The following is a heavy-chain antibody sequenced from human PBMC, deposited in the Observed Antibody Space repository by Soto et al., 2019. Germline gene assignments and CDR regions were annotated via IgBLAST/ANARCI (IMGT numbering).Heavy chain of an antibody. CDR1: GFTFSSYA. D-gene: IGHD6-19*01. V-gene: IGHV3-64*02. J-gene: IGHJ5*02. CDR2: ISSNGGST. Sequence: GGSLRLSCAASGFTFSSYAMHWVRQAPGKGLEYVSAISSNGGSTYYADSVKGRFTISRDNSKNTLYLQMGSLRAEDMAVYYCARDGEAGSSSGWYGWFDPWGQGTLVTVSS. CDR3: ARDGEAGSSSGWYGWFDP.